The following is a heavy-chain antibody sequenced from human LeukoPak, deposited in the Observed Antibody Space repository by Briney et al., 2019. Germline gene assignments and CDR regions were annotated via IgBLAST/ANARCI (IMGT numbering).Heavy chain of an antibody. CDR1: GYTFTSYG. CDR2: MNPNSGNT. D-gene: IGHD2-2*01. Sequence: ASVKVSCKASGYTFTSYGINWVRQATGQGLEWMGWMNPNSGNTGYAQKFQGRVTITRNTSISTAYMELSSLRSEDTAVYYCARGDIVVVPAAMGMDVWGKGPTVTVSS. V-gene: IGHV1-8*03. J-gene: IGHJ6*04. CDR3: ARGDIVVVPAAMGMDV.